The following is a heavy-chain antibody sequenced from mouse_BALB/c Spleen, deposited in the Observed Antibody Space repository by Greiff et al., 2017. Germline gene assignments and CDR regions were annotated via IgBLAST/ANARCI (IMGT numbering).Heavy chain of an antibody. CDR1: GYTFTDYA. CDR3: ARYFSYAMDY. Sequence: QVQLQQSGAELVRPGVSVKISCKGSGYTFTDYAMPWVKQSHAKSLEWIGVISTYYGDASYNQKFKGKATMTVDKSSSTAYMELARLTSEDSAIYYCARYFSYAMDYWGQGTSVTVSS. J-gene: IGHJ4*01. CDR2: ISTYYGDA. V-gene: IGHV1S137*01.